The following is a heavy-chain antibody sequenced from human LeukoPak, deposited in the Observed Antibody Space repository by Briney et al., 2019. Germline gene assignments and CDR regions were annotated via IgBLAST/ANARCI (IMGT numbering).Heavy chain of an antibody. D-gene: IGHD3-10*01. CDR1: GYTLTELS. J-gene: IGHJ4*02. V-gene: IGHV1-24*01. Sequence: GASVKVSCKVSGYTLTELSMHWVRQAPGKGLEWMGGFDPEDGETIYAQKFQGRVTMTEDTSTDTAYMELSSLRSEDTAVYYCATSPPLYGSGSYFGYWGREPWSPSPQ. CDR3: ATSPPLYGSGSYFGY. CDR2: FDPEDGET.